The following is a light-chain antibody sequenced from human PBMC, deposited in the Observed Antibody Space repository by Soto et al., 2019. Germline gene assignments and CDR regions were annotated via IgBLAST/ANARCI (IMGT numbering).Light chain of an antibody. Sequence: DIQMTQSPSSLSASVGDRVTITCRASQSISSYLYWYQQKPGKAPKLLIYGAYSLQSGVPSRFSGSGSGTDFTLTISSLQPEDYATYYCQQSYRTPRTFGQGTKLEIK. CDR2: GAY. J-gene: IGKJ2*02. V-gene: IGKV1-39*01. CDR1: QSISSY. CDR3: QQSYRTPRT.